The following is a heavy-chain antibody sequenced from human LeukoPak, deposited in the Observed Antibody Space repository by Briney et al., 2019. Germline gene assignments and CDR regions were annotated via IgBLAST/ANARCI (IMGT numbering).Heavy chain of an antibody. D-gene: IGHD3-16*01. J-gene: IGHJ4*02. V-gene: IGHV4-30-4*08. CDR2: IYYSGST. Sequence: SQTLSLTCTVSGGSISSGDYYWRWIRQPPGTGLEWIGYIYYSGSTYYNPSLKSRVTISVDTSKNQFSLKLSSVTAADTAVYYCARDRLGDPIDYWGQGTLVTVSS. CDR1: GGSISSGDYY. CDR3: ARDRLGDPIDY.